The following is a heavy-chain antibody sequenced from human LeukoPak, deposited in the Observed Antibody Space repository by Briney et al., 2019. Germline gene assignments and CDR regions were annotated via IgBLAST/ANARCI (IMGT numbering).Heavy chain of an antibody. J-gene: IGHJ3*02. CDR1: GGSISSRTYY. CDR2: IYYTGST. V-gene: IGHV4-39*07. Sequence: SETLSLTCTVSGGSISSRTYYWGWIRQPPGKGLEWIGSIYYTGSTFYNPSLKSRVTISVDTSKNQFSMKLSPVTAADAAVYFCAREWTTRGAFDIWGQGTMVTVSS. CDR3: AREWTTRGAFDI. D-gene: IGHD1-26*01.